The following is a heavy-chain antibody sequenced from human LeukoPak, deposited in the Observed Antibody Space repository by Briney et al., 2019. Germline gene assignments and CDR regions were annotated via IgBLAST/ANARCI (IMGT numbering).Heavy chain of an antibody. J-gene: IGHJ4*02. CDR1: GFTFSSYA. V-gene: IGHV3-23*01. Sequence: GGSLRLSCAASGFTFSSYAMSWVRQAPGKGLEWVSAISGSGGSTYYADSVKGRFTISRANSKNTLYLQMNSVRAEDTAVYYCAMGFLYYDPMRGKWGQGTLVTVSS. D-gene: IGHD3-3*01. CDR2: ISGSGGST. CDR3: AMGFLYYDPMRGK.